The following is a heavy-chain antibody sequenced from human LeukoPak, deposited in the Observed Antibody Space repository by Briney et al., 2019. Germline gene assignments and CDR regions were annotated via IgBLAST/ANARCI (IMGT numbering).Heavy chain of an antibody. CDR2: IKQDGSEK. D-gene: IGHD3-3*01. CDR3: ARSTYYDFWSGSNYYYGMDV. Sequence: GGSRRLSCAASGFTFSSYWMSWVRQAPGKGLEWVANIKQDGSEKYYVDSVKGRFTISRDNAKNSLYLQMNSLRAEDTAVYYCARSTYYDFWSGSNYYYGMDVWGQGTTVTVSS. J-gene: IGHJ6*02. CDR1: GFTFSSYW. V-gene: IGHV3-7*01.